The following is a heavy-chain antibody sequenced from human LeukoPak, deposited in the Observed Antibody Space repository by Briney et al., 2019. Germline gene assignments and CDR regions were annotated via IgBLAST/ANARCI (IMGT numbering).Heavy chain of an antibody. CDR2: IYPGDPDT. CDR3: ARRGYCSGGSCLYFDY. CDR1: GYSFTSYW. D-gene: IGHD2-15*01. V-gene: IGHV5-51*01. J-gene: IGHJ4*02. Sequence: GESLKTSCKGSGYSFTSYWIGWVRQMPGKGLEWMGIIYPGDPDTRYSPSFQGQVTISADKSISTAYLQWSSLKASDTAMYYCARRGYCSGGSCLYFDYWGQGTLVTVSS.